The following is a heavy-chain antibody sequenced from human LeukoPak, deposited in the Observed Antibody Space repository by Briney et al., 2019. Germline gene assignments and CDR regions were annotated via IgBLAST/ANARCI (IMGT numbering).Heavy chain of an antibody. Sequence: GESLQISCKGSGYSFTSYWIGWGRRMPGKGLEWRGIIYPGDSDTRYSPSFQGQVTISADKSISTAHLQWSSLKASDTAMYYCARPSRTYYDFWSGYGAFDYWGQGTLVTVSS. V-gene: IGHV5-51*01. J-gene: IGHJ4*02. CDR3: ARPSRTYYDFWSGYGAFDY. D-gene: IGHD3-3*01. CDR2: IYPGDSDT. CDR1: GYSFTSYW.